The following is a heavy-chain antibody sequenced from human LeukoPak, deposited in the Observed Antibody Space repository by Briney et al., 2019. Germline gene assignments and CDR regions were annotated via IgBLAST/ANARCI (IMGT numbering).Heavy chain of an antibody. CDR2: ISAYNGNT. CDR3: ARAPRIVGATIDY. V-gene: IGHV1-18*04. D-gene: IGHD1-26*01. J-gene: IGHJ4*02. CDR1: GYTFTGYY. Sequence: ASVKVSCKASGYTFTGYYMHWVRQAPGQGLEWMGWISAYNGNTNYAQKLQGRVTMTTDTSTSTAYMELRSLRSDDTAVYYCARAPRIVGATIDYWGQGTLVTVSS.